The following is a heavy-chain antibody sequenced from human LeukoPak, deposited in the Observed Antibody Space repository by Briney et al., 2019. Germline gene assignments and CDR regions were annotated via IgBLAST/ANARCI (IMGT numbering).Heavy chain of an antibody. CDR3: ARDRVYYYDSSGYYPDAFDI. CDR1: GFTVSSNY. D-gene: IGHD3-22*01. CDR2: IYSGGST. Sequence: PGGSLRLSCAASGFTVSSNYMSWVRQAPGKGLEWVSVIYSGGSTYYADSVKGRFTISRDNSKNTLYLQMNSLRAEDTAVYYCARDRVYYYDSSGYYPDAFDIWGQGTMVTVPS. V-gene: IGHV3-66*01. J-gene: IGHJ3*02.